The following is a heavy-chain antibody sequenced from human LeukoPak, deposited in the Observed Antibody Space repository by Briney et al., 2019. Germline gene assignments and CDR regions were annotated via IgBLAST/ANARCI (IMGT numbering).Heavy chain of an antibody. CDR3: AREYSVPKQNRFGELIV. CDR2: ISWNSGSI. CDR1: GFTFDDYA. Sequence: GGSLRLSCAASGFTFDDYAMHWVRQAPGKGLEWVSGISWNSGSIGYADSVKGRFTISRDNAKNSLYLQMNSLRAEDTAVYYCAREYSVPKQNRFGELIVWGQGTLVTVSS. V-gene: IGHV3-9*01. J-gene: IGHJ4*02. D-gene: IGHD3-10*01.